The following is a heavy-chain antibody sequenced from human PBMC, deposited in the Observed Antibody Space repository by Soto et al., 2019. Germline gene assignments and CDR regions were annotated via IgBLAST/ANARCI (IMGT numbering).Heavy chain of an antibody. CDR3: ARVERGTATTVVDAFDI. CDR1: GGFVSSGSYY. CDR2: MSHSGGT. V-gene: IGHV4-34*01. D-gene: IGHD1-1*01. J-gene: IGHJ3*02. Sequence: QVQLQQWGAGLLTPSETLSLTCAVYGGFVSSGSYYWSWIRQPPGKGLEWIGEMSHSGGTHFNPSLKGRVTIPVDTSKKQCSLKMSSVTAADTALYYCARVERGTATTVVDAFDIWGPGTMVTVSS.